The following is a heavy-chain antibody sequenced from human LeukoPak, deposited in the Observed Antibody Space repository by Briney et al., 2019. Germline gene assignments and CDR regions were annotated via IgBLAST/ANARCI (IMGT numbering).Heavy chain of an antibody. Sequence: GGSLRLSCAAYGFTFSAYHMNWVRQGPGKGLEWVSYISSNSDIIYYADSVKGRFTIYRDNAKNSLHLQMNSLRDEDTAAYSWARRREGAALDYWGQGTLVTASS. CDR1: GFTFSAYH. V-gene: IGHV3-48*02. CDR2: ISSNSDII. D-gene: IGHD1-26*01. CDR3: ARRREGAALDY. J-gene: IGHJ4*02.